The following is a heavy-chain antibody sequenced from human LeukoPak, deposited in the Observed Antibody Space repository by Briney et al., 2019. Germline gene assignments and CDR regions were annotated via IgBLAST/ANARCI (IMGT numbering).Heavy chain of an antibody. Sequence: GGSLRLSCAASGFTLSSYGMHWVRQAPGKGLEWVAVISYDGSNKYYADSVKGRFTISRGNSKNTLYLQMNSLRAENTAVYYCAKGRGYYYYMDVWGKGTTVTVSS. CDR1: GFTLSSYG. J-gene: IGHJ6*03. V-gene: IGHV3-30*18. CDR2: ISYDGSNK. CDR3: AKGRGYYYYMDV.